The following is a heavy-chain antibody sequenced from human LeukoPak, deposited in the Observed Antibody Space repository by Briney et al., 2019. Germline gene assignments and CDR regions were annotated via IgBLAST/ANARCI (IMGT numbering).Heavy chain of an antibody. D-gene: IGHD5-12*01. CDR1: GFTFSSQG. J-gene: IGHJ4*02. V-gene: IGHV3-21*01. CDR2: ISGSSSHT. CDR3: ASQDIVATTGAELDY. Sequence: PGGSLRLPCAASGFTFSSQGMNWVRQAPGKGLEWVSSISGSSSHTYYADSVKGRVTISRDNAKNSLYLQINSLRADDTALYYCASQDIVATTGAELDYWGQGTLVTVSS.